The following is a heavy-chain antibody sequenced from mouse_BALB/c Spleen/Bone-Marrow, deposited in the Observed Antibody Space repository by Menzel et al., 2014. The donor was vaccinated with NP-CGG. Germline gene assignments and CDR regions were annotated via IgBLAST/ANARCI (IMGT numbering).Heavy chain of an antibody. CDR3: ARRGGEKDCFGY. Sequence: DVMLVESGEDLVKSGGSLKLSCAASGFTFSSYGMSWVRQTPDKRLEWVATITSGGRYTYYPDSVKGRFTISRDNAKNSLYRQMRRLKAEDTAMYYCARRGGEKDCFGYWGQGTTLTVSS. CDR1: GFTFSSYG. J-gene: IGHJ2*01. V-gene: IGHV5-6*02. CDR2: ITSGGRYT.